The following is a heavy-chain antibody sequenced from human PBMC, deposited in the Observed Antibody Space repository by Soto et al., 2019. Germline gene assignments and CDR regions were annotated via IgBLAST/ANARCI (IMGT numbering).Heavy chain of an antibody. Sequence: GWSLRLSCTASGFTCGDSAMSWFRQAPGKGLEWVGFIRSKAYGGTTEYAASVNGRFTISRDDSKSIAYLQMNSLKTEDTAVYYCTRFVLPSATDNYGMDVCGQLTTAT. CDR1: GFTCGDSA. CDR2: IRSKAYGGTT. CDR3: TRFVLPSATDNYGMDV. J-gene: IGHJ6*02. V-gene: IGHV3-49*03. D-gene: IGHD2-8*01.